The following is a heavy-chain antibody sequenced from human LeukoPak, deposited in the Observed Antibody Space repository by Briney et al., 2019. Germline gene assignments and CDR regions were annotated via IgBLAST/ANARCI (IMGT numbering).Heavy chain of an antibody. D-gene: IGHD4-17*01. CDR2: ISGSGGST. J-gene: IGHJ4*02. Sequence: GGSLRLSCAASGFTFSSYAMSWVRQAPGKGLEWVSGISGSGGSTYYADSVKGRFTISRDNSKSTLYLQMNSLRAEDTAVYYCAKDTRMTTLYYFDYWSQGTLVTVSS. V-gene: IGHV3-23*01. CDR1: GFTFSSYA. CDR3: AKDTRMTTLYYFDY.